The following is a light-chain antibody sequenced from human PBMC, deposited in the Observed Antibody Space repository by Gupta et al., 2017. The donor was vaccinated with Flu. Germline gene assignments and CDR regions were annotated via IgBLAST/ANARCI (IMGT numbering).Light chain of an antibody. CDR1: DIGRKR. V-gene: IGLV3-21*02. Sequence: SYVLTQQPSVSVAPGQTAGISGGGNDIGRKRVTWYQQRPGQAPVLVVYDDSDRPSGIPERFFGSNSGNTATLTISRVEAGDEADDYWQVWNSGSYDSRMFVGGTKLTVL. J-gene: IGLJ3*02. CDR3: QVWNSGSYDSRM. CDR2: DDS.